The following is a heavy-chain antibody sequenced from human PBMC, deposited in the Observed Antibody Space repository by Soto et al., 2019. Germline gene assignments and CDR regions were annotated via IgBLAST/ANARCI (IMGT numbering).Heavy chain of an antibody. V-gene: IGHV3-33*01. D-gene: IGHD3-16*01. Sequence: QVQLVESGGGVVQPGTSLRLSCTASGFKFSNYAMHWVRQGPGKGLEWVAVIWYDGGRDYYSDSVEGRFTISRDNFKNTVYLEMNSLRVEDTAVYYCARGTSHFYYYMDVWGEGTTVTVSS. CDR2: IWYDGGRD. J-gene: IGHJ6*03. CDR1: GFKFSNYA. CDR3: ARGTSHFYYYMDV.